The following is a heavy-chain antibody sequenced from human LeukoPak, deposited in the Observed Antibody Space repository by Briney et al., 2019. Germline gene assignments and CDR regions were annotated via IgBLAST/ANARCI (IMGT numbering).Heavy chain of an antibody. Sequence: GGSLRLSCAASGFTVNSNYLSWVRQTPGKGLEWVSTLYNTGNTYYANSVKGRFSISRDNSKNTLFLQMNSLRAEDTAVYYCARLTPAAGRLYFVDWGPGTLVTVSS. CDR3: ARLTPAAGRLYFVD. D-gene: IGHD6-13*01. V-gene: IGHV3-53*01. J-gene: IGHJ4*02. CDR1: GFTVNSNY. CDR2: LYNTGNT.